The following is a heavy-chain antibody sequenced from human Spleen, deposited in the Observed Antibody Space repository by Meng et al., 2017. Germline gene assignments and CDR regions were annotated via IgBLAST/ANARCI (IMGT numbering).Heavy chain of an antibody. CDR3: ASAVRGVTNYYYYGMDV. Sequence: GGSLRLSCKGSGYSFTSYWIGWVRQMPGKGLEWMGIIYPGDSDTRYSPSFQGQVTISADKSISTAYLQWSSLKASDTAMYYCASAVRGVTNYYYYGMDVWGQGTTVTGSS. V-gene: IGHV5-51*01. D-gene: IGHD3-10*01. CDR1: GYSFTSYW. CDR2: IYPGDSDT. J-gene: IGHJ6*02.